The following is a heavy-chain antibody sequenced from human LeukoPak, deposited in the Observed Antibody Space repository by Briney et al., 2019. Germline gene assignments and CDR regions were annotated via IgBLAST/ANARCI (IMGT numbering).Heavy chain of an antibody. Sequence: SETLSLTCAVYGGSFSGYYWSWIRQPPGKGLEWIGEINHSGSTNYNPSLKSRVTISVDTSKNQLSLKLSSVTAADTAVYYCARGSRGKNIVVVPAARVYFDYWGQGTLVTVSS. CDR1: GGSFSGYY. V-gene: IGHV4-34*01. J-gene: IGHJ4*02. D-gene: IGHD2-2*01. CDR2: INHSGST. CDR3: ARGSRGKNIVVVPAARVYFDY.